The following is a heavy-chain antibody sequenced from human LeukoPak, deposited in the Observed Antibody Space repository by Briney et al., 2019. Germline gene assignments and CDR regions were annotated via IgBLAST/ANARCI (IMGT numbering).Heavy chain of an antibody. CDR1: GYTFTNYI. CDR3: ERDDCGATCYPGGY. CDR2: IKPGNGDT. J-gene: IGHJ4*02. Sequence: APVKVSCKAPGYTFTNYIVHWVRQAPEQRPEWMGWIKPGNGDTKYSPNLQSSVTITRDTSASTAYMELSSLASEGTALYYCERDDCGATCYPGGYWGQGTLVTVSS. V-gene: IGHV1-3*01. D-gene: IGHD2-21*01.